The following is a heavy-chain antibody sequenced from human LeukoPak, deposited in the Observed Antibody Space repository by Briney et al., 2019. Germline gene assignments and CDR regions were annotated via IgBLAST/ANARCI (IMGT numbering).Heavy chain of an antibody. CDR3: AKGRGAGWFDP. Sequence: SGGSLRLSCVASGFTFSSYAMSWVRQAPGKGLEWVSGISGSGGTTYYADSVKGRFTISNDNAENTLYLQMNSLRAEDTAMYYCAKGRGAGWFDPWGQGTLVTVSS. D-gene: IGHD5-12*01. V-gene: IGHV3-23*01. CDR2: ISGSGGTT. CDR1: GFTFSSYA. J-gene: IGHJ5*02.